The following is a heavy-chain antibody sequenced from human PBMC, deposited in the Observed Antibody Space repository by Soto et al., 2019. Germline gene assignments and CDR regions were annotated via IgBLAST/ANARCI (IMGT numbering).Heavy chain of an antibody. D-gene: IGHD2-8*01. CDR3: GRESGYCTTNSCPPQHAFDI. Sequence: QVQLVESGGGVVQPGRSLRLSCAASGFTFGGYAMHWVRQAPGKGLEWVAVISYDGSNRYYADSVKGRLTISRDNSKKNLYMKINSFRAENTPVYSCGRESGYCTTNSCPPQHAFDIGGKGKMVTVSS. V-gene: IGHV3-30-3*01. CDR1: GFTFGGYA. CDR2: ISYDGSNR. J-gene: IGHJ3*02.